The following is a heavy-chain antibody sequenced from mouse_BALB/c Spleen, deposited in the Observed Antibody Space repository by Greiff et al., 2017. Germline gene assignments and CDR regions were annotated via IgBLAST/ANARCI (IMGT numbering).Heavy chain of an antibody. J-gene: IGHJ3*01. CDR1: GFTFSSYG. Sequence: EVQVVESGGDLVKPGGSLKLSCAASGFTFSSYGMSWVRQTPDKRLEWVATISSGGSYTYYPDSVKGRFTISRDNAKNTLYLQMSSLKSEDTAMYYCAREGAYYGYDKFAYWGQGTLVTVSA. D-gene: IGHD2-9*01. V-gene: IGHV5-6*01. CDR3: AREGAYYGYDKFAY. CDR2: ISSGGSYT.